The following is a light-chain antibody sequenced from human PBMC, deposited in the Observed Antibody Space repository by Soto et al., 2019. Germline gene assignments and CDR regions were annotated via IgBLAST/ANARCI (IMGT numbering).Light chain of an antibody. Sequence: QSAMTQPASVSGSPGQSITISCSGTSSNVGGYNLVSWYQQHPGKVPKVGIYEGNKRPLGISDRFSASKSGNTASLTISGLQAEDEADYHCCSSADTYTFVFGTGTKVTVL. J-gene: IGLJ1*01. CDR3: CSSADTYTFV. CDR2: EGN. V-gene: IGLV2-23*01. CDR1: SSNVGGYNL.